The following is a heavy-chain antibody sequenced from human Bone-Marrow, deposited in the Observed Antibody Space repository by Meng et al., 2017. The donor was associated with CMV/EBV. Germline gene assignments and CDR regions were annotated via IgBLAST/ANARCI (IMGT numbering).Heavy chain of an antibody. CDR2: ISSSSSYI. CDR3: AKGYDNYYYYGMAV. V-gene: IGHV3-21*04. D-gene: IGHD5-12*01. Sequence: GGSLRLSCAASGFTFSSYSMNWVRQAPGKGLQWVSSISSSSSYIYYADSVKGRFTISRDNSKNSLYLQMNSLRAEDTALYYCAKGYDNYYYYGMAVWGPGPTVTGSS. J-gene: IGHJ6*02. CDR1: GFTFSSYS.